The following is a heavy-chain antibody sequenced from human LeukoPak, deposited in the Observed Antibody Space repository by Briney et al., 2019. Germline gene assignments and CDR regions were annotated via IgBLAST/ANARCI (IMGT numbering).Heavy chain of an antibody. CDR2: ISGKGDET. V-gene: IGHV3-23*01. Sequence: PGGSLRLSCATSGFNFWNFVVNWVRQAPGKGLEWVSAISGKGDETCYRDSVKGRFTISKDSGDDTVYLEMNNLTVEDTAVYYCAKTQNWNYISYYYYYMDVWGKGTAVTVSS. CDR3: AKTQNWNYISYYYYYMDV. D-gene: IGHD1-7*01. J-gene: IGHJ6*03. CDR1: GFNFWNFV.